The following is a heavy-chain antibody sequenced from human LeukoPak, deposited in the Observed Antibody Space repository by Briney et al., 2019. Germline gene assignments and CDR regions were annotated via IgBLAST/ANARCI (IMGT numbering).Heavy chain of an antibody. CDR2: MNPNSGNT. Sequence: ASVKVSCKASGYTFTSYDINWVRQATGQGLEWMGWMNPNSGNTGYAQKFQGRVTMTRNTSISTAYMELTSLRSEDTAVYYCARGSDNLTGYSPKNYSYYMDVWGKGTTVTVSS. CDR1: GYTFTSYD. J-gene: IGHJ6*03. D-gene: IGHD3-9*01. V-gene: IGHV1-8*01. CDR3: ARGSDNLTGYSPKNYSYYMDV.